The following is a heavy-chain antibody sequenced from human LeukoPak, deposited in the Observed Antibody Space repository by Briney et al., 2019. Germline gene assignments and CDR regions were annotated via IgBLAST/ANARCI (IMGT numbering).Heavy chain of an antibody. J-gene: IGHJ4*02. CDR2: TNRDGSSS. Sequence: GGSLRLSCAASGFTFSSYWMHWVRQAPGKGPVWVARTNRDGSSSAYADSVKGRFTISKDNAKNTLYLLMNSLRAEDTAVYYCARDSVEWYIFDYWGQGTLVTVSS. D-gene: IGHD3-3*01. CDR3: ARDSVEWYIFDY. CDR1: GFTFSSYW. V-gene: IGHV3-74*01.